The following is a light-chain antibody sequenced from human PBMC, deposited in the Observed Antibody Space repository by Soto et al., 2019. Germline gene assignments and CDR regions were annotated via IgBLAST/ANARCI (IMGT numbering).Light chain of an antibody. CDR3: QQYNNWPPVT. V-gene: IGKV3-15*01. J-gene: IGKJ4*01. CDR1: QSVSSN. Sequence: EIVMTQSPATLSVSPGERDTLSCRASQSVSSNLAWYQQKPGQAPRLLIYGASTRAAGIPARFRGSGSGTEFTLTISCLQSEDFAVDYCQQYNNWPPVTFGGGTKVEIK. CDR2: GAS.